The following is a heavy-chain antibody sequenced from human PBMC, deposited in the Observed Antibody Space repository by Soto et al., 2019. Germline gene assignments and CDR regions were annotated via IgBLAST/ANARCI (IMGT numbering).Heavy chain of an antibody. Sequence: EVQLVESGGGLVKPGGSLRLSCSASGFTFINAWMGWVRQAPGKGLEWVGRVRSKTEGGTIDYAAPVKGRFTISRDESKNTLYLQMTSLRTEDTAVYYCTTIALVTPGFDYWGQGTRVTVSS. D-gene: IGHD6-13*01. J-gene: IGHJ4*02. CDR2: VRSKTEGGTI. V-gene: IGHV3-15*01. CDR3: TTIALVTPGFDY. CDR1: GFTFINAW.